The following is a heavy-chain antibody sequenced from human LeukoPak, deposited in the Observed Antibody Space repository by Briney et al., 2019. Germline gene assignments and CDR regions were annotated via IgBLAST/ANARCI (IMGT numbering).Heavy chain of an antibody. CDR2: IIPIFGTA. J-gene: IGHJ5*02. D-gene: IGHD3-22*01. V-gene: IGHV1-69*05. CDR3: ARDSPKYYYDSSGYFDP. CDR1: GDTFSSYA. Sequence: SSVKVSCKASGDTFSSYAISWVRQAPGQGLEWMGGIIPIFGTANYAQKFQGRVTITTDESTSTAYMELSSLRSEDTAVYYCARDSPKYYYDSSGYFDPWGQGTLVTVSS.